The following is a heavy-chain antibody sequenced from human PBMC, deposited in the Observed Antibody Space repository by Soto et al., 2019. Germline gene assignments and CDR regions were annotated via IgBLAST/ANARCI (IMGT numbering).Heavy chain of an antibody. D-gene: IGHD2-15*01. V-gene: IGHV3-21*01. CDR2: ISSSSSYI. J-gene: IGHJ3*02. CDR3: ASLPTPDAFDI. CDR1: GFTFSSYS. Sequence: GGSLRLSCAASGFTFSSYSMNWVRQAPGMVLEWVSSISSSSSYIYYADSVKGRFTISRDNANNSLYLQMNSLRAEDTAVYYCASLPTPDAFDIWGQGTMVTVSS.